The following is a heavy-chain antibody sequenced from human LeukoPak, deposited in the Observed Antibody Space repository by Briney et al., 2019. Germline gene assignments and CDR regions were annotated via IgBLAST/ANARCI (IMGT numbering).Heavy chain of an antibody. D-gene: IGHD2/OR15-2a*01. V-gene: IGHV3-7*01. CDR3: ARDDVVLDQLDY. J-gene: IGHJ4*02. CDR2: IKQDGSDK. Sequence: GGSLRLSCAASGFTFSSYGMSWVRQAPGKGLEWVANIKQDGSDKYYADSVKGRFTISRDNAKNSLYLQMNSLRAEDTAVYYCARDDVVLDQLDYWGQGTLVTVSS. CDR1: GFTFSSYG.